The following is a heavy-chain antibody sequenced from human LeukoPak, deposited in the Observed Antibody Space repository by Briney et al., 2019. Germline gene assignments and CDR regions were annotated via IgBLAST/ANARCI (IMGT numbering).Heavy chain of an antibody. CDR1: GFTFSSYE. V-gene: IGHV3-48*03. Sequence: PGGSLTLSCAASGFTFSSYEMNWVRQAPGKGLEWVSYISSSGSTIYYADSVKGRFTISRDNAKNSLYLQMNSLRAEDTAVYYCARNPDVLLWFGEPHYYYYYMDVWGKGTTVTVSS. J-gene: IGHJ6*03. CDR2: ISSSGSTI. CDR3: ARNPDVLLWFGEPHYYYYYMDV. D-gene: IGHD3-10*01.